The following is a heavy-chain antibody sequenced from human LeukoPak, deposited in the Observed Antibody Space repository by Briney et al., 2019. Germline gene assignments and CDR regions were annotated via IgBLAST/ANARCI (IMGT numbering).Heavy chain of an antibody. CDR3: ARWDHGTAYFDS. D-gene: IGHD1-26*01. CDR2: TSYRSKWYN. V-gene: IGHV6-1*01. CDR1: GDSVSSNSVA. Sequence: SQTLSLTCAISGDSVSSNSVAWNWIRQSPSRGLEWLGRTSYRSKWYNNYAVSVKSRITINPDTSKNQFFLQLKSVTPEDTAVYYCARWDHGTAYFDSWGQGTLVTVSS. J-gene: IGHJ4*02.